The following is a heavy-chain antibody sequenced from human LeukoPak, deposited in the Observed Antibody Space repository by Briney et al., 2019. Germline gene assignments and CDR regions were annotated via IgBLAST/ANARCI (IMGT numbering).Heavy chain of an antibody. Sequence: GGSLRLSCAASGFTFSDYYMSWIRQVPGKGLEWVSYISGSSSYTNYADSVKGRFTISRDDANNSLYLQMNSLRAEDTAVYYCTRITVVAGNTYLADYWGQGTLVTVSS. V-gene: IGHV3-11*03. CDR2: ISGSSSYT. D-gene: IGHD6-19*01. CDR3: TRITVVAGNTYLADY. J-gene: IGHJ4*02. CDR1: GFTFSDYY.